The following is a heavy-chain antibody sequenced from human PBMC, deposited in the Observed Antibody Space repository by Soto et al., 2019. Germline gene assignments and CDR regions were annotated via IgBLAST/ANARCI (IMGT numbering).Heavy chain of an antibody. CDR2: ISAYNGNT. J-gene: IGHJ5*02. V-gene: IGHV1-18*01. Sequence: ASVKVSCKASGYTFTSYGISWVRQAPGQGLEWMGWISAYNGNTNYAQKLQGRVTMTTDTSTSTAYLELRSLRSDDTAVYYCARDHSFGGPFDPWGQGTLVTVSS. CDR3: ARDHSFGGPFDP. D-gene: IGHD3-10*01. CDR1: GYTFTSYG.